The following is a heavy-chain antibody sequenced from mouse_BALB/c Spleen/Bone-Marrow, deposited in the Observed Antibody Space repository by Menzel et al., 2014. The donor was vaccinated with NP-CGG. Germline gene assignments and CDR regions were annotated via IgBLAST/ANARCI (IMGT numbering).Heavy chain of an antibody. CDR1: GFTFSSFG. CDR3: ARGVYGYVKYAMDY. J-gene: IGHJ4*01. D-gene: IGHD1-2*01. Sequence: EVKVVESGGGLVQPGGSRKLSCAASGFTFSSFGMHWVRQAPEKGLEWVAYISGGSSTIYYADTVKGRFTISRDNPKNTLFLQMTSLRSEDTATYYCARGVYGYVKYAMDYWGQGTSVTVSS. CDR2: ISGGSSTI. V-gene: IGHV5-17*02.